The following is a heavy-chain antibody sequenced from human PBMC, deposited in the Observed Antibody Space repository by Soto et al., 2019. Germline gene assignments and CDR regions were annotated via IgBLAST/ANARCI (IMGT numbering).Heavy chain of an antibody. Sequence: QVHLQESGPGLVKPSQTLSLTGTVSGDSMSSGGYYWNWIRQHPGRGLEWIGYIYHTGITDYNPSPQSRVTTSVDTSTHQFPLRLSSVTAADTALYYSTRRRRAGMRMVTEGDSWGKGTLVSVSS. D-gene: IGHD2-21*02. CDR1: GDSMSSGGYY. CDR2: IYHTGIT. CDR3: TRRRRAGMRMVTEGDS. V-gene: IGHV4-31*03. J-gene: IGHJ4*02.